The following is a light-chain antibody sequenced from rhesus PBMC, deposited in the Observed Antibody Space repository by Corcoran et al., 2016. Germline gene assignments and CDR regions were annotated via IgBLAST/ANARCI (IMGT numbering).Light chain of an antibody. V-gene: IGKV1-22*01. J-gene: IGKJ1*01. Sequence: DIQMTQSPSSLSASVGDTVTITCRASQGMSSWLAWYQQKPGKAPKLLIYKAASLQSGVPSRFSGCGSGTDFTLTISSLQSDDFAPYYCQQYSSRPWTFGQGTKVEIK. CDR3: QQYSSRPWT. CDR2: KAA. CDR1: QGMSSW.